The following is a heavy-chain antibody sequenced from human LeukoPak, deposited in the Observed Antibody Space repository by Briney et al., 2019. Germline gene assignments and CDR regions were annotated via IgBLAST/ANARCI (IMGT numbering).Heavy chain of an antibody. CDR2: IYYSGST. D-gene: IGHD3-3*01. CDR1: GGSISSYY. J-gene: IGHJ6*02. V-gene: IGHV4-59*01. CDR3: ARDGGPSYYYGMDV. Sequence: SETLSLTCTVSGGSISSYYWSWIRRPPGKGLEWIGYIYYSGSTNYNPSLKSRVTISVDTSKNQFSLKLSSVTAADTAAYYCARDGGPSYYYGMDVWGQGTTVTVSS.